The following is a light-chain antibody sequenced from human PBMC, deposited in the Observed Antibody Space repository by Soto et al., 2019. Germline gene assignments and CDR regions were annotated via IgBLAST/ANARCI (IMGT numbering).Light chain of an antibody. CDR2: DAS. Sequence: IRMTQSPSSLSASTGDRVTITCRASQSITIWLAWYQQKPGKAPKLLIYDASSLEGGVPSRFSGSGSGTEFTLTISGLQPDDFATYYCQQYNSFSWTFGQGTKVDI. J-gene: IGKJ1*01. V-gene: IGKV1-5*01. CDR1: QSITIW. CDR3: QQYNSFSWT.